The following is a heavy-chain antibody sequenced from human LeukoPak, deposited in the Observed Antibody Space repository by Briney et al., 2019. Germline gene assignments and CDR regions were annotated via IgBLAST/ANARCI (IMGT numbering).Heavy chain of an antibody. D-gene: IGHD6-19*01. V-gene: IGHV1-2*02. CDR3: ARDGLAGYSCGWSPKYYYYMDV. CDR1: GYTFTGYY. CDR2: INPNSGGT. J-gene: IGHJ6*03. Sequence: ASVKVSCKASGYTFTGYYMHWVRQAPGQGLEWMGWINPNSGGTNYAQKSQGRVTMTRDTSISTAYMELSRLRSDDTAVYYGARDGLAGYSCGWSPKYYYYMDVWGKGTTVTVSS.